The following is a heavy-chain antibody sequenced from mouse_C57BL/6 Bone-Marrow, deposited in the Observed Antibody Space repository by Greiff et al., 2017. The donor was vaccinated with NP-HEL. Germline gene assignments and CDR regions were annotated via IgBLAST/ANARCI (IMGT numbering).Heavy chain of an antibody. CDR1: GYTFTSSW. J-gene: IGHJ3*01. V-gene: IGHV1-55*01. Sequence: QVQLQQPGAELVKPGASVKMSCKASGYTFTSSWITWVKQRPGQGLEWIGDIYPGSGSTNYNEKFKSKATLTVDTSSSTAYMQLSSLTSEDSAVYYCAREGHGGAWFAYWGQGTLVTVSA. CDR2: IYPGSGST. D-gene: IGHD3-3*01. CDR3: AREGHGGAWFAY.